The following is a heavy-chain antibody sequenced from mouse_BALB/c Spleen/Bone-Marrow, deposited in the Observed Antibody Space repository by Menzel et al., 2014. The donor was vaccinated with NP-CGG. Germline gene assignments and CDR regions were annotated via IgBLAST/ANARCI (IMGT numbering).Heavy chain of an antibody. V-gene: IGHV1-54*01. CDR3: ARELGRWYFDV. Sequence: VKLMESGAELVRPGTSVKVSCKASGYAFTNYLIEWVKQRPGQGLEWIGVINPGSGGTNYNEKFKGKATLTADKSSSTAYMQLISLTSDDSAVYFCARELGRWYFDVWGAGTTVTVSS. CDR1: GYAFTNYL. D-gene: IGHD4-1*01. J-gene: IGHJ1*01. CDR2: INPGSGGT.